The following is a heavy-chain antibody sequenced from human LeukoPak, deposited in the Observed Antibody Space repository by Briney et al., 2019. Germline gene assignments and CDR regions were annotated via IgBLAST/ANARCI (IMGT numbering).Heavy chain of an antibody. V-gene: IGHV3-21*01. CDR2: ISSGSTYM. CDR3: GRVGGRSKTAKGDAFDI. CDR1: GFTFSSYS. Sequence: GGSLRLSCAASGFTFSSYSMNWVRQAPGKGLEWVSSISSGSTYMYYADSVKGRFTISRDNAQNSMYLQMNSLRAEDTAVYYCGRVGGRSKTAKGDAFDIWGQGTMVTVSS. D-gene: IGHD5-18*01. J-gene: IGHJ3*02.